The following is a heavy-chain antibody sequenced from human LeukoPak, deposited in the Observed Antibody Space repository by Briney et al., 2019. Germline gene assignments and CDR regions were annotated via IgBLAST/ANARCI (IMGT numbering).Heavy chain of an antibody. CDR2: INSDGSST. CDR3: ARSYGYVWGSCRY. D-gene: IGHD3-16*02. Sequence: PGGSLRLSCAASGFTFSDYWMHWVRQIPGKGLVWVSRINSDGSSTNYADSVRGRFTISRDNAKNTLYLQMNSLRVVDTAVYYCARSYGYVWGSCRYWGQGTLVTVSS. CDR1: GFTFSDYW. J-gene: IGHJ4*02. V-gene: IGHV3-74*01.